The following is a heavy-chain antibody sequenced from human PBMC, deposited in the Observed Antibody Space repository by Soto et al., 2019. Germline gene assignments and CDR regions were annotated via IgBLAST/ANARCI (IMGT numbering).Heavy chain of an antibody. CDR3: ARIGGRGGCYDLDY. J-gene: IGHJ4*02. Sequence: QVQLVESGGGVVQPGRSLRLSCAASGFTFSNYGMHWVRQAPGKGLEWVAVIWYDGSTQHYADSVKGRFTISRDNFKNTLDLQMNSLGVEDMAVYYCARIGGRGGCYDLDYWGQGTLVTVSS. CDR2: IWYDGSTQ. V-gene: IGHV3-33*01. CDR1: GFTFSNYG. D-gene: IGHD2-15*01.